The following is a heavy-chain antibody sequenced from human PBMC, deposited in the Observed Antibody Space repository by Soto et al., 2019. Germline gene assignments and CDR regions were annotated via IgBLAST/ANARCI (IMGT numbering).Heavy chain of an antibody. CDR2: ISGSGGST. CDR1: GFTFSSYA. CDR3: AKDSGLAVAGIRGYYFDY. J-gene: IGHJ4*02. V-gene: IGHV3-23*01. D-gene: IGHD6-19*01. Sequence: GGSLRLSCAASGFTFSSYAMSWVRQAPGKGLEWVSAISGSGGSTYYADSVKGRFTISRDNSKNTLYLQMNSLRAEDTAVYYFAKDSGLAVAGIRGYYFDYWGQGTLVTVSS.